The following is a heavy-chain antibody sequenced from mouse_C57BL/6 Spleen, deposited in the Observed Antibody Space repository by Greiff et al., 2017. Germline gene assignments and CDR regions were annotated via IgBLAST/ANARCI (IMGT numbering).Heavy chain of an antibody. D-gene: IGHD1-1*01. J-gene: IGHJ1*03. V-gene: IGHV1-69*01. CDR2: IDPSDSYT. Sequence: QVQLQQPGAELVMPGASVKLSCKASGYTFTSYWMHWVKQRPGQGLEWIGEIDPSDSYTNYTQKFKGKSTLTVDKSSSTAYMQLSSLTSEDSAVYYCARGDYYGSSSYWYFDVWGTGTTVTVSS. CDR1: GYTFTSYW. CDR3: ARGDYYGSSSYWYFDV.